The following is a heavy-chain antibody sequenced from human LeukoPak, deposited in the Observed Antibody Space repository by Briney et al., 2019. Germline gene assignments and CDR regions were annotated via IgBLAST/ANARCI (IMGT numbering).Heavy chain of an antibody. D-gene: IGHD6-13*01. V-gene: IGHV3-23*01. CDR2: ISGSGGST. CDR3: AKDGGSWEYYFDY. J-gene: IGHJ4*02. Sequence: GGSLRLSCAASGFTFSSYAMSWVRQAPGKGLEWVSAISGSGGSTYYADSVKGRLTISRDNSKNTLYLQMNSLRAEDTAVYYCAKDGGSWEYYFDYWGQGTLVTVSS. CDR1: GFTFSSYA.